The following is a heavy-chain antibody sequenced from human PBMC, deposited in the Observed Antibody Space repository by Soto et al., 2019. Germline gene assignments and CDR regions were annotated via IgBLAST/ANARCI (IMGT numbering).Heavy chain of an antibody. CDR1: GFTFSGYW. CDR3: ARELASYNDY. V-gene: IGHV3-74*01. Sequence: EVQLVESGGGLVLPGGSLRLSCAASGFTFSGYWMHWVHQAPGKGLVWVSRIDGDGSRTNYADSVKGRFTISRDNAKNTLYLQMNSLRAEDTAVYYCARELASYNDYWGQGTLVTVCS. D-gene: IGHD1-1*01. J-gene: IGHJ4*02. CDR2: IDGDGSRT.